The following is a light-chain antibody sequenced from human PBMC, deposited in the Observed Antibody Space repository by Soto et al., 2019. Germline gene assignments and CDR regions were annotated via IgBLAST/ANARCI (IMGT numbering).Light chain of an antibody. CDR2: GAS. Sequence: ENVLAQSPGTLSLSPGERATLSCRASQSVSSGYLAWYQQNPGQSPRLLIYGASSRATGIPVRFSGSGSGTDFTLTISSLEPEDSAVYCCQQYGRSPFTFGPGTKVASK. CDR3: QQYGRSPFT. J-gene: IGKJ3*01. CDR1: QSVSSGY. V-gene: IGKV3-20*01.